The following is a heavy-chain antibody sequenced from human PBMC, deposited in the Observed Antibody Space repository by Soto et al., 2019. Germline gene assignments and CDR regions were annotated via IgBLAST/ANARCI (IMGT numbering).Heavy chain of an antibody. J-gene: IGHJ4*02. Sequence: QVQLVESGGGVVQPGRSLRLSCAASGFTFSSYGMHWVRQAPGKGLEWVAVMSYDGEIKYYADSVKGRFTISRDNSKYTLYLQMNRLRPEDTAVYYCAKGGTYLSAIDFWGQGTLVTVSS. CDR1: GFTFSSYG. CDR2: MSYDGEIK. D-gene: IGHD3-16*02. V-gene: IGHV3-30*18. CDR3: AKGGTYLSAIDF.